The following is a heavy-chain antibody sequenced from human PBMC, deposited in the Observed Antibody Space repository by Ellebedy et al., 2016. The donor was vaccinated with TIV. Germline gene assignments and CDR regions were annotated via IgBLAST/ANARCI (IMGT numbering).Heavy chain of an antibody. V-gene: IGHV4-34*11. D-gene: IGHD3-16*01. J-gene: IGHJ6*02. CDR2: AYYNGST. CDR1: GASLRGYF. Sequence: SETLSLTCAVDGASLRGYFWSWIRQPPGKGLEWIGYAYYNGSTNYSPSLKSRVTISLDTSKNQFSLRLSSVTAADTAVYYCAREKINYEYGLDVWGQGTTVSVSS. CDR3: AREKINYEYGLDV.